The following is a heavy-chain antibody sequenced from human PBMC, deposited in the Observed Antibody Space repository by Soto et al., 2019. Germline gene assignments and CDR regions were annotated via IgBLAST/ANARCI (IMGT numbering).Heavy chain of an antibody. CDR3: AKSTGGTANGMDV. Sequence: TGGSLRLSCAASGFTFSSYGMHWVRQAPGKGLEWVAVIWYDGSNKYYADSVKGRFTISRDNSKNTLYLQMNSLRVEDTALYYCAKSTGGTANGMDVWGQGTTVTVSS. CDR1: GFTFSSYG. V-gene: IGHV3-30*02. J-gene: IGHJ6*02. D-gene: IGHD2-8*02. CDR2: IWYDGSNK.